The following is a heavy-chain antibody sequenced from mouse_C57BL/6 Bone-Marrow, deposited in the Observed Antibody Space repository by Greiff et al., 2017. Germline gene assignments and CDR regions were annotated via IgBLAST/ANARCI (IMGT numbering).Heavy chain of an antibody. CDR1: GYTFTSYG. J-gene: IGHJ4*01. D-gene: IGHD1-1*02. V-gene: IGHV1-81*01. Sequence: QVQLQQSGAELARPGASVKLSCKASGYTFTSYGISWVKQRTGQGLEWIGGIYPRSGNTYYNEKFKGKATLTADKSSSTAYMELRSLTSEDSAVYFCTESFWYYGAMDYWGQGTSVTVSS. CDR3: TESFWYYGAMDY. CDR2: IYPRSGNT.